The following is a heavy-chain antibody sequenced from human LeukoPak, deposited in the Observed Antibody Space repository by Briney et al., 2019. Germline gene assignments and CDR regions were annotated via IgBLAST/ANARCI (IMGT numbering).Heavy chain of an antibody. Sequence: GGSLRLSCAASGFTFSTYWMHWVRQAPGKGLVWVSRIYIDGSSTNYADSVKGRFTISRDNAKNTLYLQMNSLRAEDTAVYYCARGASARQDYWGRGTLVTVSS. V-gene: IGHV3-74*01. CDR1: GFTFSTYW. J-gene: IGHJ4*02. CDR3: ARGASARQDY. CDR2: IYIDGSST. D-gene: IGHD2-2*01.